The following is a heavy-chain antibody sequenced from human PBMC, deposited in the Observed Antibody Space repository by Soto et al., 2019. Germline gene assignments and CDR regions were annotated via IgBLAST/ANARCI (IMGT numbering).Heavy chain of an antibody. D-gene: IGHD6-13*01. J-gene: IGHJ4*02. CDR3: AREALYSSGWYYSDY. CDR1: GYTFNTYG. CDR2: ISAYNGNT. Sequence: GASVKVSCKASGYTFNTYGINWVRQALGQGLEWMGWISAYNGNTNYAEKVRGRVTMTTDTSTSTAYMELRSPRSDDTAVYYCAREALYSSGWYYSDYWGQGTPVTVSS. V-gene: IGHV1-18*01.